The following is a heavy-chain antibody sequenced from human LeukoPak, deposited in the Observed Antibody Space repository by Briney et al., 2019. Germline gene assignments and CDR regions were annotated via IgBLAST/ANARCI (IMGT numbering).Heavy chain of an antibody. CDR3: AKDLGYCSSTSCYNQFGMDV. D-gene: IGHD2-2*01. V-gene: IGHV3-30*18. Sequence: GGSLRLSCAASGFTFSSYGMHWVRQAPDKGLEWVAVISYDGSNKYYADSVKGRFTISRDNSKNTLYLQMNSLRAEDTAVYYCAKDLGYCSSTSCYNQFGMDVWGQGTTVTVSS. CDR2: ISYDGSNK. J-gene: IGHJ6*02. CDR1: GFTFSSYG.